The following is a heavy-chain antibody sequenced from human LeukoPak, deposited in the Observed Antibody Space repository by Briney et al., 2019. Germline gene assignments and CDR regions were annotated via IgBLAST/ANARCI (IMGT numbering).Heavy chain of an antibody. CDR1: GFTFSSYG. J-gene: IGHJ4*02. V-gene: IGHV3-33*01. CDR2: IWYDGSNK. Sequence: GGSLRLSCAASGFTFSSYGMHWVRQAPGKGLEWVAVIWYDGSNKYYADSVKGRFTISRDNAKNSLYLQMNSLRAEDTAVYYCARRYFDYWGQGTLVTVSS. CDR3: ARRYFDY.